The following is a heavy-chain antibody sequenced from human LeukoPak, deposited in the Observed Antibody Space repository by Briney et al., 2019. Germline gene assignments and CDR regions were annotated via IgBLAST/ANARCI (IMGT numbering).Heavy chain of an antibody. CDR1: GYIFTTYW. Sequence: GESLKISCKGSGYIFTTYWIGWVRQMPGKGLEWMGIIFPGDSDTIYSPSFQGQVTILADKSINTAYLQWSSLKASDTAMYFCATSESQTKFDYWGQGTQVIVSS. D-gene: IGHD1/OR15-1a*01. CDR3: ATSESQTKFDY. J-gene: IGHJ4*02. CDR2: IFPGDSDT. V-gene: IGHV5-51*01.